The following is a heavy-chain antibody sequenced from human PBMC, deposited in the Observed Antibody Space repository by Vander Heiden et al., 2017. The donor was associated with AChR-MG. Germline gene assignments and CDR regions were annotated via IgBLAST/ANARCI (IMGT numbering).Heavy chain of an antibody. CDR3: ARHEPKPFPFDY. CDR2: IYYSGST. V-gene: IGHV4-39*01. CDR1: GGSISSSSYY. J-gene: IGHJ4*02. Sequence: VKPSETLSLTCTVSGGSISSSSYYWGWIRQPPGKWLEWIGSIYYSGSTYYNPSLKSRVTISVDTSKNQFSLKLSSVTAADTAVYYCARHEPKPFPFDYWGQGTLVTVSS.